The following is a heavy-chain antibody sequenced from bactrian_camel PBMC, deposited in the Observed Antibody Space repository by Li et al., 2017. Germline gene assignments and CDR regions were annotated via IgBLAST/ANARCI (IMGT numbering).Heavy chain of an antibody. CDR1: GYTSSTDC. J-gene: IGHJ6*01. CDR3: VKGARAWAAGTYFGY. V-gene: IGHV3S6*01. D-gene: IGHD6*01. CDR2: IDTDGSV. Sequence: HVQLVESGGDSVQAGGSLRLSCDASGYTSSTDCVAWFRQAPGKEREAVAGIDTDGSVHYSDSVKGRFTISRDNTKNMLYLQMNSLKSEDTALYYCVKGARAWAAGTYFGYWGQGTQVTVS.